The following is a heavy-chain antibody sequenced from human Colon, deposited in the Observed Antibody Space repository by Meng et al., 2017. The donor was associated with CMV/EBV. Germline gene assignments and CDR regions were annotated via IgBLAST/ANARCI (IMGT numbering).Heavy chain of an antibody. CDR1: GASISSGSYY. Sequence: QVQLQESGPGLVRPSQTLSRTCSVSGASISSGSYYWAWIRQPAGRGLELIGRIYTSGSTNYNPSLKSRITISVDTSKNQYSLELTSVTAADTAVYYCARYADFDWFDPWGQGTLVTVSS. V-gene: IGHV4-61*02. CDR2: IYTSGST. D-gene: IGHD2/OR15-2a*01. J-gene: IGHJ5*02. CDR3: ARYADFDWFDP.